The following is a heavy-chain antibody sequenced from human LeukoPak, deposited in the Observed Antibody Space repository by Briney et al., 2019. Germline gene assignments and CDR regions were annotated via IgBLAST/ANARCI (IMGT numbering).Heavy chain of an antibody. J-gene: IGHJ5*02. CDR2: ISYSGST. D-gene: IGHD3-10*01. Sequence: SETLSLTCTVSGGSISSYYWSWIRQPPGKGLEWIGYISYSGSTNYNPSLESRVTMSVDTSKNQFSVRLSSVTAADTAVYYCTGGAYGSGSSFWLDPWGQGILVTVSS. V-gene: IGHV4-59*01. CDR3: TGGAYGSGSSFWLDP. CDR1: GGSISSYY.